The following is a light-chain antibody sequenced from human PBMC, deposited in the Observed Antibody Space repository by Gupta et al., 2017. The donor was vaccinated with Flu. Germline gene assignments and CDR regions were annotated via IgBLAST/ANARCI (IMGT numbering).Light chain of an antibody. CDR1: ALPNQY. J-gene: IGLJ1*01. V-gene: IGLV3-25*03. CDR3: QSADSTSTYYV. CDR2: KDI. Sequence: SYELTQPPSVSVSPGQTDMITCSGDALPNQYVYWFQQKPGQAPTLLIYKDIERPSGIPERFSASGSGSTVTLTISGVQAEDEADYYCQSADSTSTYYVFGAGTKVTVL.